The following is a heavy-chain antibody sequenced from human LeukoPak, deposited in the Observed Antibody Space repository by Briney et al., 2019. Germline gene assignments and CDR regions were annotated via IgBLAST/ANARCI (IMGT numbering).Heavy chain of an antibody. J-gene: IGHJ4*02. Sequence: SETLSLTCTVSGVSISTSYWSWIRQAPGKGLEYIGHLYYSGSPNYNPSLKSRVTISADTSRNEISLKVKSMTAADTAVYYCARHDMDVAGAGLDYFDSWGQGTLVTVSS. CDR1: GVSISTSY. V-gene: IGHV4-59*08. D-gene: IGHD1-26*01. CDR2: LYYSGSP. CDR3: ARHDMDVAGAGLDYFDS.